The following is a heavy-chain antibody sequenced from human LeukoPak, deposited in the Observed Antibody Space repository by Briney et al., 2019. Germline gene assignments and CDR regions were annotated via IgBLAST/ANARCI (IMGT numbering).Heavy chain of an antibody. CDR1: GGSISSGGYY. V-gene: IGHV4-31*03. Sequence: PSQTLSLTCTVSGGSISSGGYYWSWIRQHPGKGLEWIGYIYYRGSTYYNPSLKSRVTISVDTSKNQFSLKLSSVTAADTAVYYCARQGDVGLFDYWGQGTLVTVSS. CDR2: IYYRGST. CDR3: ARQGDVGLFDY. J-gene: IGHJ4*02. D-gene: IGHD1-26*01.